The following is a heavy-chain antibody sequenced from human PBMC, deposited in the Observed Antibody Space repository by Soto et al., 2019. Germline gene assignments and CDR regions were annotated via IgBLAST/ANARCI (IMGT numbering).Heavy chain of an antibody. D-gene: IGHD3-9*01. V-gene: IGHV3-23*01. CDR3: AKPLRNFACSLRPWNSMDV. J-gene: IGHJ6*02. CDR2: ISGSGDST. Sequence: GGSLRLSCAASGFTSSNYAMSWVRQAPGKGLEWVSTISGSGDSTYYADSVKGRFTISRDNSRNTLYLQMNSLRAEDTAVYYCAKPLRNFACSLRPWNSMDVWGQGTTVTVSS. CDR1: GFTSSNYA.